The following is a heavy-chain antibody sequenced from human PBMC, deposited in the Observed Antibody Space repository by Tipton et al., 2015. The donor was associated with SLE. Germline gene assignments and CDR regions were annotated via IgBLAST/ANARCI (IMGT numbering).Heavy chain of an antibody. CDR3: ARDTFITRPTASVDV. J-gene: IGHJ3*01. Sequence: SLRLSCVASGFTFRSYAVHWVRQAPGKGLEWMAVIVHDGSDIYYADSVQGRFTISRDNSKSTVYLQMNSLRAEDTALYYCARDTFITRPTASVDVWGLGTMVVVSS. V-gene: IGHV3-30*04. CDR2: IVHDGSDI. D-gene: IGHD3-22*01. CDR1: GFTFRSYA.